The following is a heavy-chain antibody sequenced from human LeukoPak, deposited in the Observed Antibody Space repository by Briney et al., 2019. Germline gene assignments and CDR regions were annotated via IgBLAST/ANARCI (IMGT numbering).Heavy chain of an antibody. CDR1: GFTFSSYS. CDR2: ISSSSSYI. Sequence: PGGSLRLSCAASGFTFSSYSVNWVRQAPGKGLEWVASISSSSSYIYYADSVKGRFTISRDNAENSLYLQMNSLRAGDTAVYYCARGGSYSGFDYWGQGTLVTVSS. CDR3: ARGGSYSGFDY. J-gene: IGHJ4*02. D-gene: IGHD1-26*01. V-gene: IGHV3-21*01.